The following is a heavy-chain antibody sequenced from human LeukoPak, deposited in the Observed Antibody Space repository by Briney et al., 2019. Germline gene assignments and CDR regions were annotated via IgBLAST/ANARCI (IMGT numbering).Heavy chain of an antibody. CDR1: GYTFTGYY. CDR3: ARDPRYSSSWYLDY. J-gene: IGHJ4*02. V-gene: IGHV1-2*02. CDR2: INPNSGGT. D-gene: IGHD6-13*01. Sequence: ASVKVSCKASGYTFTGYYMHWVRQAPGQGLEWMGWINPNSGGTNYAQKFQGRVTMTRDTSISTAYMELSRLRSDDTGVYYCARDPRYSSSWYLDYWGQGTLVTVSS.